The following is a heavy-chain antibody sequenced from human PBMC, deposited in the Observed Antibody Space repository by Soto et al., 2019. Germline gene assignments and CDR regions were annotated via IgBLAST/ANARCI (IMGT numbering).Heavy chain of an antibody. CDR2: TYYNGDT. CDR1: DDSFIGAEYY. Sequence: SETLSVSCTVSDDSFIGAEYYWSWIRQPLGKGPEWIGYTYYNGDTKYNPALRSRVTMSEDTSKNQFSLRLSSVTAADTAVYFCARGPAYIDGWRTFDLWGRGILVTVSS. V-gene: IGHV4-61*08. CDR3: ARGPAYIDGWRTFDL. D-gene: IGHD6-19*01. J-gene: IGHJ4*02.